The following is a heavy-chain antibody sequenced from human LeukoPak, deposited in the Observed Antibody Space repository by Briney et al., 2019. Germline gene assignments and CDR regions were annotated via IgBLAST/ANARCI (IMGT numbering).Heavy chain of an antibody. Sequence: GASVKVSCKASGYTFTGYYMHWVRQAPGQGLEWMGWINPNSGGTNYAQKFQGRVTMTRDTSISTAYMELSRLRSDDTAVYYCARVPAAKEENWFDPWGQGTLVTVSS. J-gene: IGHJ5*02. CDR1: GYTFTGYY. V-gene: IGHV1-2*02. D-gene: IGHD2-2*01. CDR3: ARVPAAKEENWFDP. CDR2: INPNSGGT.